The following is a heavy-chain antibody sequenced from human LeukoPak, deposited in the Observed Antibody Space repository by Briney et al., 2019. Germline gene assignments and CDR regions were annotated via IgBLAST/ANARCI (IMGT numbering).Heavy chain of an antibody. CDR1: GFTFSTYS. V-gene: IGHV3-21*01. J-gene: IGHJ4*02. CDR3: ARDYYDSSGYFEIY. D-gene: IGHD3-22*01. CDR2: ISSSSSYM. Sequence: GGSLRLSCAASGFTFSTYSMNWVRQAPGKGLEWVSFISSSSSYMYYADSVKGRFTISRDNAKNSLYLQMNSLRAEDTAVYYCARDYYDSSGYFEIYWGQGTLVTVSS.